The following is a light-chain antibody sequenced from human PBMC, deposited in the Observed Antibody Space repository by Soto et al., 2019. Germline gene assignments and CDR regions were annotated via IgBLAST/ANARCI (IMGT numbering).Light chain of an antibody. V-gene: IGKV3-15*01. CDR1: QSVSSN. J-gene: IGKJ5*01. CDR2: GAS. CDR3: QQRTRWPMT. Sequence: EIVMTQSPATLSVSPGERATLSCRASQSVSSNSAWYQQKPGQAPRLLIYGASTRATGIPARFSGSGSGTEFTLTISSLQSEDFAVYYCQQRTRWPMTFGQGTRLEIK.